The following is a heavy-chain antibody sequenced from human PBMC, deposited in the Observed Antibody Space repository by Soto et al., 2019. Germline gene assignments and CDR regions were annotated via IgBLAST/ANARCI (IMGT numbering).Heavy chain of an antibody. Sequence: PGESLKISCKGSGYSFTSYWIGWVRQMPGKGLEWMGIIYPGDSDTRYSPSFQGQVTISADKSISTAYLQWSSLKASDTAMYYCARNYDSSGYYLPLLGYWGQGTLVTVSS. J-gene: IGHJ4*02. CDR1: GYSFTSYW. CDR2: IYPGDSDT. V-gene: IGHV5-51*01. CDR3: ARNYDSSGYYLPLLGY. D-gene: IGHD3-22*01.